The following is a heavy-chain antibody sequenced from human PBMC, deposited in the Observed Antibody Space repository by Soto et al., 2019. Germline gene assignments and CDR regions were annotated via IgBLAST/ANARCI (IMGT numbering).Heavy chain of an antibody. CDR3: ARGVDAGVDV. D-gene: IGHD1-1*01. CDR1: GDTFTSYD. Sequence: ASVKVSCKAGGDTFTSYDINWVRQATGQGLEWMGWMNPNSGNTGYAQKFQGRVTMTRNTSISTAYMELSNLRSEDTAMYFCARGVDAGVDVWGQGTTVTVSS. J-gene: IGHJ6*02. CDR2: MNPNSGNT. V-gene: IGHV1-8*01.